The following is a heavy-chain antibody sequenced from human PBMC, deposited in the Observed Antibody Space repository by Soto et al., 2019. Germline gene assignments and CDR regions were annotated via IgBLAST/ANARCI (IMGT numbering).Heavy chain of an antibody. J-gene: IGHJ6*02. CDR1: GGIFTNNA. D-gene: IGHD3-16*01. CDR3: AAGGHNDGYNFYHGMDV. CDR2: VIPLFDTA. V-gene: IGHV1-69*01. Sequence: QVQVVQSGAEVKKPGSSVKVSCKVSGGIFTNNAISWVRQAPGQGLEWLGGVIPLFDTAYYAQIFRGRLSTSADGATTTAYMELSGLTSADPAVYFCAAGGHNDGYNFYHGMDVWGQGTTVTVS.